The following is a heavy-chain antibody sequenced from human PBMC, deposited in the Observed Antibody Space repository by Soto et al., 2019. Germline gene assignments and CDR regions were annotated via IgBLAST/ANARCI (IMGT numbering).Heavy chain of an antibody. CDR2: IVPNVGTV. V-gene: IGHV1-69*06. CDR1: GGTFSSFINYP. J-gene: IGHJ4*02. D-gene: IGHD3-3*01. Sequence: QVQLVQSGAEVKKPGSSVKVSCKSSGGTFSSFINYPINWVRQAPGQGLEWMGGIVPNVGTVNYAQKFRGKVTITAEKSTGTAYMELSSMRSEDTSIYYCWRRDTSGFLRYFDNWGQGTQVTVSS. CDR3: WRRDTSGFLRYFDN.